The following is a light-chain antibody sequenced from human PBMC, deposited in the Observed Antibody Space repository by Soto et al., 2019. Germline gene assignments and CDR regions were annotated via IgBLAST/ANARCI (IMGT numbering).Light chain of an antibody. CDR3: QQYDRSPRT. CDR1: QSFSSSS. V-gene: IGKV3-20*01. Sequence: EIVLTQSPGTLSLSPGERDTLSCRASQSFSSSSLAWYPQKPGQAPSLLIYGASSRATGIPDRFSGSGSGTDFTLTISRLEPEDFAVYYCQQYDRSPRTFGQGTKVDNK. CDR2: GAS. J-gene: IGKJ1*01.